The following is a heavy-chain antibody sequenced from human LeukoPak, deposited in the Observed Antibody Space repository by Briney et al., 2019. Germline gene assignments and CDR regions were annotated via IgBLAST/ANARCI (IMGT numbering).Heavy chain of an antibody. CDR3: ARDRIVGAPGAYYYYMDV. J-gene: IGHJ6*03. D-gene: IGHD1-26*01. V-gene: IGHV4-31*03. CDR2: IYYSGST. Sequence: SQTLSLTCTVSGGSISSGGYYWSWIRQHPGKGLEWIGDIYYSGSTYYNPSLKSRVTISVDTSKNQFSLKLSSVTAADTAVYYCARDRIVGAPGAYYYYMDVWGKGTTVTVSS. CDR1: GGSISSGGYY.